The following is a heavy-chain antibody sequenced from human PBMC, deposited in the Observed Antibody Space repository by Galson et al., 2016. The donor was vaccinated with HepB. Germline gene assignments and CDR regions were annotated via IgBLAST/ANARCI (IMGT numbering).Heavy chain of an antibody. Sequence: SLRLSCAASGFTFSSCAMNWVRQAPGKGLEWVSAILNSGASTSYADSVKGRFTISRDNSKNTVYLQMNNLRAEDTAVYYCAKCLWVRGVYPFDPWGQGTLVTVSS. J-gene: IGHJ5*02. CDR2: ILNSGAST. CDR1: GFTFSSCA. V-gene: IGHV3-23*01. D-gene: IGHD3-10*01. CDR3: AKCLWVRGVYPFDP.